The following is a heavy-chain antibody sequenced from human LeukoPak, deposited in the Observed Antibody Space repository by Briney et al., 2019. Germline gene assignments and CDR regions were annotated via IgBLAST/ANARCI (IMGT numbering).Heavy chain of an antibody. J-gene: IGHJ4*02. V-gene: IGHV1-69*11. CDR1: GGSFNSHA. CDR2: IIPVIGTG. Sequence: SVKVSCKASGGSFNSHAIAWVRQAPGQGLEWLGRIIPVIGTGNYAQKLKGRVTITADESTTTAHMELTSLRSDDTAVYYCVKGRDSSGHHLDYWGQGSLVTVSS. CDR3: VKGRDSSGHHLDY. D-gene: IGHD3-22*01.